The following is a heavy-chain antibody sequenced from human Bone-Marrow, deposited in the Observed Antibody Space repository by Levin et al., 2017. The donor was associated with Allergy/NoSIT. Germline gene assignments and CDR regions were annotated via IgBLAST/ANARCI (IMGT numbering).Heavy chain of an antibody. J-gene: IGHJ4*02. D-gene: IGHD4-23*01. Sequence: PGGSLRLSCAASGFTFSSYAMSWVRQAPGKGLEWVSAISGSGGSTYYADSVKGRFTISRDNSKNTLYLQMNSLRAEDTAVYYCAKIFRVAPSQKDYGGNPDFDYWGQGTLVTVSS. V-gene: IGHV3-23*01. CDR2: ISGSGGST. CDR1: GFTFSSYA. CDR3: AKIFRVAPSQKDYGGNPDFDY.